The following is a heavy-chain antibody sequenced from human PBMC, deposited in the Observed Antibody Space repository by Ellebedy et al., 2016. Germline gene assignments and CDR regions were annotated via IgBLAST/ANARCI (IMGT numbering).Heavy chain of an antibody. D-gene: IGHD6-6*01. Sequence: SETLSLTCAVYGGSFSGYYWSWIRQPPGKGLEWIGEINHSGSTNYNPSLKSRVTISVDTSKNQFSLKLSSVTAADTAVYYCARGIAARPRWFDLSGYGMDVWGQGTTVTVSS. V-gene: IGHV4-34*01. J-gene: IGHJ6*02. CDR1: GGSFSGYY. CDR2: INHSGST. CDR3: ARGIAARPRWFDLSGYGMDV.